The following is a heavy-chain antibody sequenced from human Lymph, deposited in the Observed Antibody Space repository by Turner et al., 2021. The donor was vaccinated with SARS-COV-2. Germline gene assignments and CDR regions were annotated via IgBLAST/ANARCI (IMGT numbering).Heavy chain of an antibody. Sequence: EVQRVESGGGRVQPGRSLILACAASGLTFGDYAMLWVRQAPGKGLEWISGSTWKSGTTGYADSVKGRFTITRDNAKNSLYLQMSSLRAEDTAVYYCAKDVDRGPFKYHYYGMNVWGQGTTVTVSS. D-gene: IGHD3-22*01. CDR1: GLTFGDYA. CDR3: AKDVDRGPFKYHYYGMNV. J-gene: IGHJ6*02. V-gene: IGHV3-9*01. CDR2: STWKSGTT.